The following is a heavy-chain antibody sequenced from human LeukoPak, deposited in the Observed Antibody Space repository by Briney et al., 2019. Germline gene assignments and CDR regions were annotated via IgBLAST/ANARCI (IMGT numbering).Heavy chain of an antibody. Sequence: PGGSLRLSCAASGFTFSSYGMHWVRQAPGKGLEWVAVIWYDGSNKYYADSVKGRFTISRDNSKNTLYLQMNSLRAEDTAVYYCARGRSYGSGSGGVNDYWGQGTLVTVSP. D-gene: IGHD3-10*01. CDR1: GFTFSSYG. V-gene: IGHV3-33*01. CDR2: IWYDGSNK. J-gene: IGHJ4*02. CDR3: ARGRSYGSGSGGVNDY.